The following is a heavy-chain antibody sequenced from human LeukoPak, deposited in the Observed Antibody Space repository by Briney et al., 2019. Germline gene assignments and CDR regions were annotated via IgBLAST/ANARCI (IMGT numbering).Heavy chain of an antibody. CDR2: INADGGRT. Sequence: PGGSLRLSCAASGFTLGPYAMHWVRQRPGKGLGWVAHINADGGRTFYADSVEGRSTISRDNSRDSLYLQMNSLTTDDTALYYCGTWAVYHSLDVWGQGTTVTVSS. CDR1: GFTLGPYA. J-gene: IGHJ6*02. D-gene: IGHD5-18*01. CDR3: GTWAVYHSLDV. V-gene: IGHV3-43*02.